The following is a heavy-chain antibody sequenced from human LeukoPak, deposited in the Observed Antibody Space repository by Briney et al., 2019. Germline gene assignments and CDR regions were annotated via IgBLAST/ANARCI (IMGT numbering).Heavy chain of an antibody. Sequence: GGSLRLSCAASGFTFSSYSMNWARQAPGKGLEWVSSISSSSSYIYYADSVKGRFTISRDNAKNSLYLQMNSLRAEDTAVYDCARDLRWSRYAGAMDVWGKGATVTVSS. D-gene: IGHD2-2*01. CDR2: ISSSSSYI. J-gene: IGHJ6*03. CDR3: ARDLRWSRYAGAMDV. V-gene: IGHV3-21*01. CDR1: GFTFSSYS.